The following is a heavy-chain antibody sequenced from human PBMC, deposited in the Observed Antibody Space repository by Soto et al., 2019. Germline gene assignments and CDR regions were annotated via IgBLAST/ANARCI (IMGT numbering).Heavy chain of an antibody. CDR2: TYYRSKWYN. CDR3: ARDSGGYCSSTSCYGDYYYGMDV. V-gene: IGHV6-1*01. Sequence: PSQTLSLTCDISGDSVSSNSAAWNWVRQSPSRGLEWLGRTYYRSKWYNDYAVSVKSRITINPDTSKNQFSLQLNSVTPEDTAVYYCARDSGGYCSSTSCYGDYYYGMDVWGQGTTVTVSS. D-gene: IGHD2-2*01. J-gene: IGHJ6*02. CDR1: GDSVSSNSAA.